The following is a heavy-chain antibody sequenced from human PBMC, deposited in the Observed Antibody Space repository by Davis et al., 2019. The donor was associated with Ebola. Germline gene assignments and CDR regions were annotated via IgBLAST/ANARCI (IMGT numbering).Heavy chain of an antibody. CDR2: ISWNSGSI. CDR1: GFTFSRYG. J-gene: IGHJ4*02. V-gene: IGHV3-9*01. Sequence: SLKISCAASGFTFSRYGMHWVRQAPGKGLEWVSGISWNSGSIGYADSVKGRFTISRDNAKNSLYLQMNSLRAEDTALYYCAKDIYVDYEGYFDYWGQGTLVTVSS. D-gene: IGHD4-17*01. CDR3: AKDIYVDYEGYFDY.